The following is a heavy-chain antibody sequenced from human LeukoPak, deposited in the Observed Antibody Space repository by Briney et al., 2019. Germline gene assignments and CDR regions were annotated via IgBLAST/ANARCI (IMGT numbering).Heavy chain of an antibody. J-gene: IGHJ6*02. CDR3: ASNNWNGPGYYGMDV. D-gene: IGHD1-1*01. Sequence: ASETLSLTCTVSGGSISSSSYYWGWIRQPRGKGLEWIGSIYYSGSTYYNPSLKSRVTISVDTSKNQFSLKLSSVTAADTAVYYCASNNWNGPGYYGMDVWGQGTTVTVSS. V-gene: IGHV4-39*01. CDR1: GGSISSSSYY. CDR2: IYYSGST.